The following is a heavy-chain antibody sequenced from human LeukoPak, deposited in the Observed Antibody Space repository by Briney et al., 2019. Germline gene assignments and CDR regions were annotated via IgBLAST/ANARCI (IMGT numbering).Heavy chain of an antibody. V-gene: IGHV4-59*01. D-gene: IGHD2-21*02. J-gene: IGHJ4*02. Sequence: ETLSLTCTVSGGSISSYYWSWIRQPPGKGLEWIGYIYYSGSTNYNPSLKSRGTISVDTSKNQFSLKLSSVTAADTAVYYCARVEDCGGDCAYYFDYWGQGTLVTVSS. CDR2: IYYSGST. CDR3: ARVEDCGGDCAYYFDY. CDR1: GGSISSYY.